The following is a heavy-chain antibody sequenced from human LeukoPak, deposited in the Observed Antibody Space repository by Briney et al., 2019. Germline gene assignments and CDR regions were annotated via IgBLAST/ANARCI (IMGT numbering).Heavy chain of an antibody. Sequence: GESLKISCKGSGYSFTSYWVGWVRQMPGKGLEWMGIIYPGDSDTRYSPSFQGQVTISADKSISTAYLQWNSLKASDTAMYYCARPLISNGSYPDYWGQGTPVTVSS. CDR2: IYPGDSDT. V-gene: IGHV5-51*01. CDR3: ARPLISNGSYPDY. D-gene: IGHD1-26*01. CDR1: GYSFTSYW. J-gene: IGHJ4*02.